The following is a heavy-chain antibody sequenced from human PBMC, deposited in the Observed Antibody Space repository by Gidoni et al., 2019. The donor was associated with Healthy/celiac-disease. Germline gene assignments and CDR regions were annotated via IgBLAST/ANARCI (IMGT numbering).Heavy chain of an antibody. Sequence: QGPLVQSGAEVKKPGASVKVSCKASGYTLTSYGISWVRQATGQGLEWMGWISAYTGNTNYAQNLQGRVTMTTDTSTSTAYMELRSLRSDDTAVYYCARGRSGYWDDAFDIWGQGTTVTVSS. D-gene: IGHD3-22*01. CDR1: GYTLTSYG. CDR3: ARGRSGYWDDAFDI. V-gene: IGHV1-18*01. J-gene: IGHJ3*02. CDR2: ISAYTGNT.